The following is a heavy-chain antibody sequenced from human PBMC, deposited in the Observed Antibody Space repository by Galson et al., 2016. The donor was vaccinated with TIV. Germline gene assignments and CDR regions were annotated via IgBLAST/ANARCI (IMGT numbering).Heavy chain of an antibody. J-gene: IGHJ4*01. Sequence: SVKVSCKASGGTFSSFALNWVRQAPGQGLEWIGEIIPCFGTVRYAQKFQARVTITADESATTSVMELSSLTSDDTAVYYCARTSYTPMGYWGQGNLVTVSS. CDR2: IIPCFGTV. CDR3: ARTSYTPMGY. CDR1: GGTFSSFA. V-gene: IGHV1-69*13. D-gene: IGHD5-18*01.